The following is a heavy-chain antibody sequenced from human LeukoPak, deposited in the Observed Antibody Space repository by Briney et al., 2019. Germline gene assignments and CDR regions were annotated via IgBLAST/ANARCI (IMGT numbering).Heavy chain of an antibody. CDR1: GASISSYY. CDR3: ARDYYGSGRSDYYYMDV. D-gene: IGHD3-10*01. V-gene: IGHV4-59*01. Sequence: SETLSLTCTVSGASISSYYWSSIRQPPGKGLEWIGYIYYSGSTNYNPSLKSRVTISVDTSKNQFSLKLSSVTAADTAVYYCARDYYGSGRSDYYYMDVWGKGTTVTVSS. CDR2: IYYSGST. J-gene: IGHJ6*03.